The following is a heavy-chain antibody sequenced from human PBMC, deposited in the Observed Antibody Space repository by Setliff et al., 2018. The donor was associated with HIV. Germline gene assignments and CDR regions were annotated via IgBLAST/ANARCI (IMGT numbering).Heavy chain of an antibody. CDR1: GDSISTDY. J-gene: IGHJ4*02. Sequence: PSETLSLTCTVSGDSISTDYWTWIRQSPGKGLEWIGYIYNTGSTYHSPSLESRVTISIDTSKNQFSLKLSSVAAADTAVYFCARGRGSSSSWPIDYWGQGTLVTVSS. V-gene: IGHV4-59*12. D-gene: IGHD6-13*01. CDR3: ARGRGSSSSWPIDY. CDR2: IYNTGST.